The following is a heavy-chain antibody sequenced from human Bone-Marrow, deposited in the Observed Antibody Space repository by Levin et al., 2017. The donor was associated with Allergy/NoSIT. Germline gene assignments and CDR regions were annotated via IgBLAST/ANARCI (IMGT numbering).Heavy chain of an antibody. CDR1: GYTFTGYY. CDR3: ARGLALASGDYV. D-gene: IGHD4-17*01. Sequence: ASVKVSCKAFGYTFTGYYIHWVRQAAGQGLEWMGWMNPKTGKTGYTQKFQGRVTMTGNTAMNAAYMELSSLKPDDTAVYYCARGLALASGDYVWGQGTLVTVS. J-gene: IGHJ4*02. CDR2: MNPKTGKT. V-gene: IGHV1-8*02.